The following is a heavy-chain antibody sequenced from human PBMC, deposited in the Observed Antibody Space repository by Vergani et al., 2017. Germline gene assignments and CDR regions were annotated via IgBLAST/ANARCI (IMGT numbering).Heavy chain of an antibody. CDR2: INPNSGDT. V-gene: IGHV1-2*02. CDR1: GYTFTGHY. D-gene: IGHD3-16*01. Sequence: QVQLVQSGAEVKKPGASVKVSFKASGYTFTGHYMHWVPPAPGQGLEWMGWINPNSGDTNYAQKFQGRLTMTRETAISTAYMELSSLRSEDTDVYYCARDLGLYSDRILGGLDYWGQGTLVTVSS. CDR3: ARDLGLYSDRILGGLDY. J-gene: IGHJ4*02.